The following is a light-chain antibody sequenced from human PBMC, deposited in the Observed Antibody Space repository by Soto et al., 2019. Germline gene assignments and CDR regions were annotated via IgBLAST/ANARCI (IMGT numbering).Light chain of an antibody. Sequence: ESVLTQSQGTLSLSPGERVTLSCRASQTFGRTYLAWYQQKPGQSPRLLIYDASSRATGIPDRFSGSGSGTDFTLTISRLEPEDFAVYYCQQYGSSPRTFGQGTKVEIK. CDR1: QTFGRTY. J-gene: IGKJ1*01. CDR3: QQYGSSPRT. CDR2: DAS. V-gene: IGKV3-20*01.